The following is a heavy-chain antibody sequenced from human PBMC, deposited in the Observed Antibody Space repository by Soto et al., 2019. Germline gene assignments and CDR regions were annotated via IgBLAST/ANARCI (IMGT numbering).Heavy chain of an antibody. J-gene: IGHJ4*03. CDR2: IYPGDSDA. V-gene: IGHV5-51*01. Sequence: PGESLKISCKSSGYSFTDYWIGWVRQMPGKGLEWMGIIYPGDSDARYSPSFQGQVTISVDTSINTAFLRWNSLTASDTAMYYCARQADYNILTGYFYYFDYWGQGTTVTVSS. D-gene: IGHD3-9*01. CDR3: ARQADYNILTGYFYYFDY. CDR1: GYSFTDYW.